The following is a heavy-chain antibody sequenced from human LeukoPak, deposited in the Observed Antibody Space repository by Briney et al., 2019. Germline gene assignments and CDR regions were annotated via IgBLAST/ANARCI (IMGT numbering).Heavy chain of an antibody. CDR3: AREGMGMTTVTLFDY. V-gene: IGHV4-61*02. J-gene: IGHJ4*02. CDR1: GGSISSGSYY. D-gene: IGHD4-17*01. Sequence: PSETLSLTCTVSGGSISSGSYYWSWIRQPAGKGLEWIGRIYTSGSTNYNPSLKSRVTMSVDTSKNQFSLKLSSVTAADTAVYYCAREGMGMTTVTLFDYWGQGTLVTVSS. CDR2: IYTSGST.